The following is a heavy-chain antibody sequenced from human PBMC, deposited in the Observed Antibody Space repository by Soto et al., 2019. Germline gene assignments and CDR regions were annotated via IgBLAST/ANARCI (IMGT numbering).Heavy chain of an antibody. CDR2: GGT. D-gene: IGHD4-17*01. Sequence: GGTNYAQKFQGWVTMTRDTSISTAYMELSRLRSDDTAVYYCARGNDYGDYSGGYDAFDIWGQGTMVTVSS. V-gene: IGHV1-2*04. CDR3: ARGNDYGDYSGGYDAFDI. J-gene: IGHJ3*02.